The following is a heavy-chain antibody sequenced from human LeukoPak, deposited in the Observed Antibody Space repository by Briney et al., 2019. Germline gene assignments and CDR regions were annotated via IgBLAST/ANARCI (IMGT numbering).Heavy chain of an antibody. CDR1: GFTFSIHG. V-gene: IGHV3-48*02. CDR2: IINSGGTI. CDR3: ARVGRGLYSMDA. Sequence: PGGSLRLSCAASGFTFSIHGMNWVRQTPGKGLEWVSYIINSGGTIHYADSVQGRFTISRDNAKNSLYLQMNSLRDEDTAVYYCARVGRGLYSMDAWGQGTTVTVSS. J-gene: IGHJ6*02. D-gene: IGHD3-10*01.